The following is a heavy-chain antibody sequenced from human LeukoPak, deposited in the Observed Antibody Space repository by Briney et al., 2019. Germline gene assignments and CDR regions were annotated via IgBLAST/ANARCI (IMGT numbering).Heavy chain of an antibody. Sequence: GGSLRLSCAASGFTFSGYGMHWVRQAPGKGLEWVAFIRYDGSNEYYADSVKGRFTISRDKSKNTLSLQMNGLRVEDTAVYYCAKDKGNFGDYYYFGHWGQGTLVTVSS. CDR2: IRYDGSNE. CDR1: GFTFSGYG. V-gene: IGHV3-30*02. D-gene: IGHD4-17*01. J-gene: IGHJ4*02. CDR3: AKDKGNFGDYYYFGH.